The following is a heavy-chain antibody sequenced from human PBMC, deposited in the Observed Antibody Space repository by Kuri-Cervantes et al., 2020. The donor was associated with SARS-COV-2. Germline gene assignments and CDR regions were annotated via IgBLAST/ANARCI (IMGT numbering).Heavy chain of an antibody. V-gene: IGHV1-2*04. CDR3: AREYYDSSGYYYYYYYGMDV. CDR1: GYTFTGYY. D-gene: IGHD3-22*01. Sequence: ASVKVSCKASGYTFTGYYMHWVRQAPGQGLEWMGWINPNSGGTNYAQKFQGWVTMTRDTSISTAYMELSRLRSDDTAVYYCAREYYDSSGYYYYYYYGMDVWGQGTTVTVSS. CDR2: INPNSGGT. J-gene: IGHJ6*02.